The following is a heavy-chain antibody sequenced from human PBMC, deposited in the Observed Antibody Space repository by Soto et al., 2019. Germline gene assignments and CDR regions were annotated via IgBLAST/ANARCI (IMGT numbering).Heavy chain of an antibody. J-gene: IGHJ5*02. CDR3: AREIPKIFGVVTHNWFDP. Sequence: PSETLSLTCTVSGGSISSGGYYWSWIRQHPGKGLEWIGYIYYSGSTYYNPSLKSRVTISVDTSKNQFSLKLSSVTAADTAVYYCAREIPKIFGVVTHNWFDPWGQGTLVTVPQ. V-gene: IGHV4-31*03. D-gene: IGHD3-3*01. CDR1: GGSISSGGYY. CDR2: IYYSGST.